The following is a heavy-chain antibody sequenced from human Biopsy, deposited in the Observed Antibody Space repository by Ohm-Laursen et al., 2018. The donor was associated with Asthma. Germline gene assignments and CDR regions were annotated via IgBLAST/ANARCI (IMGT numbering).Heavy chain of an antibody. CDR3: ARDSPSGSDFDYYYFDY. Sequence: SLRLSCTVTGFAVSRDYMFWVRQAPGKGLVWVSRINVEGTTTYYADSVKGRFTISRDNSKNTLYLQMNGLKAEDTAVYYCARDSPSGSDFDYYYFDYWGQGSLVTVSS. CDR2: INVEGTTT. J-gene: IGHJ4*02. D-gene: IGHD5-12*01. CDR1: GFAVSRDY. V-gene: IGHV3-74*01.